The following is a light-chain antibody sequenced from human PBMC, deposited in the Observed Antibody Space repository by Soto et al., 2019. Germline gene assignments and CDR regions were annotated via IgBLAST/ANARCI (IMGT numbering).Light chain of an antibody. J-gene: IGLJ2*01. V-gene: IGLV2-14*03. CDR2: DVS. CDR1: SSDVGAHHY. CDR3: SSYTGTTTLVI. Sequence: QSALTQPASVSGSPGQSIAISCTGTSSDVGAHHYVSWYQQHPGKAPKLMIYDVSNRPSGVSTRFSGFKSGNTASLTISGLQAEDEADYYCSSYTGTTTLVIFGGGTKVTVL.